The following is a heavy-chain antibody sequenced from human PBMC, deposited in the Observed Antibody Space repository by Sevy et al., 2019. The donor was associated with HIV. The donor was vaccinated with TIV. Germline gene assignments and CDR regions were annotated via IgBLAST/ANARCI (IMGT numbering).Heavy chain of an antibody. CDR3: AREAVAGPMDV. D-gene: IGHD6-19*01. J-gene: IGHJ6*02. CDR1: GFTFSSYA. CDR2: ISYDGSNK. V-gene: IGHV3-30*04. Sequence: GGSLRLSFAASGFTFSSYAMLWVRQAPGKGLEWVAVISYDGSNKYYADSVKGRFTISRDNSKNTLYLQMNSLRAEDTAVYYCAREAVAGPMDVWGQGTTVTVSS.